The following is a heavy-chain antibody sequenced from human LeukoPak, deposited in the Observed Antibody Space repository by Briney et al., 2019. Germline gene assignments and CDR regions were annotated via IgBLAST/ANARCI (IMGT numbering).Heavy chain of an antibody. D-gene: IGHD2-15*01. J-gene: IGHJ4*02. CDR2: IYHSGST. V-gene: IGHV4-59*12. Sequence: SETLSLTCTVSGGSISSYYWSWIRQPPGKGLEWIGEIYHSGSTNYNPSLKSRVTLSVDKSKNQFSLKLISVTAADTAVYYCASLVVVAATALFDCWGPGTLVTVSS. CDR1: GGSISSYY. CDR3: ASLVVVAATALFDC.